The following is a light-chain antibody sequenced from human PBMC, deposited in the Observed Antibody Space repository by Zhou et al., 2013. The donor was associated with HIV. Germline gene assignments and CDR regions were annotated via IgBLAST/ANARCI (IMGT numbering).Light chain of an antibody. J-gene: IGKJ2*01. CDR1: QTISNY. Sequence: DIQMTQSPSSLSASVGDRVTITCRASQTISNYLNWYQQKPGKAPKLLMYGASSLQSGVPSRFSGSGSGTDFTLTISSLQPEDFATYYCQQSYSTPLMYT. CDR3: QQSYSTPLMYT. V-gene: IGKV1-39*01. CDR2: GAS.